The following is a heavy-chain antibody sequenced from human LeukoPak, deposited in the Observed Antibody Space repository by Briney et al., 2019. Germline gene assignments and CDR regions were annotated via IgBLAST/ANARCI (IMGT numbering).Heavy chain of an antibody. Sequence: GGSLRLSCAASGFAFSDYYMNWIRQAPGKGLEWVSSISSSSSYIYYADSVKGRFTISRDNAKNSLYLQMNSLRAEDTAVYYCARRYCSGGSCYTDYWGQGTLVTVSS. CDR3: ARRYCSGGSCYTDY. V-gene: IGHV3-21*01. CDR1: GFAFSDYY. J-gene: IGHJ4*02. D-gene: IGHD2-15*01. CDR2: ISSSSSYI.